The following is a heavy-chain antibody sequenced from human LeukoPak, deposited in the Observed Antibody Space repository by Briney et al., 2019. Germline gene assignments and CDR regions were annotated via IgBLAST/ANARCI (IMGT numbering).Heavy chain of an antibody. V-gene: IGHV1-18*01. D-gene: IGHD2-21*01. CDR1: GYTFTSYG. CDR3: ARDVEAIFDY. J-gene: IGHJ4*02. CDR2: ISIYNGNT. Sequence: GASVKVSCKASGYTFTSYGISWVRQAPGQGLEWMGWISIYNGNTDYAQKLRGRVTMTTDTSTSTAYMELRSLRSDDTAVYYCARDVEAIFDYWGQGTLVTVSS.